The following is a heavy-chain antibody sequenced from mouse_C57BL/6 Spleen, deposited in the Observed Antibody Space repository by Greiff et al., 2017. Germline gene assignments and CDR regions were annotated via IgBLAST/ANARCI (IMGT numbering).Heavy chain of an antibody. CDR3: ARSEGAYYDAGDY. Sequence: QVHVKQPGAELVRPGSSVKLSCKASGYTFTSYWMHWVKQRPIQGLEWIGNIDPSDSETHYNQKFKDKATLTVDKSSSTAYMQLSSLTSEDSAVYYCARSEGAYYDAGDYWGQGTTLTVSS. D-gene: IGHD2-4*01. V-gene: IGHV1-52*01. CDR1: GYTFTSYW. CDR2: IDPSDSET. J-gene: IGHJ2*01.